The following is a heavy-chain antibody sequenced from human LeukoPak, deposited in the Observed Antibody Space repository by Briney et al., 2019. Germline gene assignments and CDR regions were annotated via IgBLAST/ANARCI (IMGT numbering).Heavy chain of an antibody. J-gene: IGHJ4*02. V-gene: IGHV5-51*01. CDR3: ARRGIAAAGSFDY. CDR1: GYSFTNYW. D-gene: IGHD6-13*01. CDR2: IYPGDSDT. Sequence: GESLKISCEGSGYSFTNYWIGWVRQMPGKGLEWMGIIYPGDSDTRYSPSFQGQVTISADKSISTAYLQWSSLKASDTAMYYCARRGIAAAGSFDYWGQGTLVTVSS.